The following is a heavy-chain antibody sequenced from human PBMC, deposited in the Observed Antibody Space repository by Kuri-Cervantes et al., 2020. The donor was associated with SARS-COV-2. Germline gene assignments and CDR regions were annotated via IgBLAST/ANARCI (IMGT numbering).Heavy chain of an antibody. Sequence: GSLRLSCTVYGGSVSSGSYYWSWIRQPPGKGLEWIGYIYYSGSTNYNPSLKSRVTISVDTSKNQFSLKLSSVTAADTAVYYCARARQPRSAYYYYYGMDVWGQGTTVTGSS. D-gene: IGHD1-26*01. CDR3: ARARQPRSAYYYYYGMDV. J-gene: IGHJ6*02. V-gene: IGHV4-61*01. CDR2: IYYSGST. CDR1: GGSVSSGSYY.